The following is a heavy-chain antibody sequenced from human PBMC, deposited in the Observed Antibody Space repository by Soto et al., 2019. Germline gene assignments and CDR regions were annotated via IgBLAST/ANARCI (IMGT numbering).Heavy chain of an antibody. D-gene: IGHD5-18*01. J-gene: IGHJ4*02. Sequence: PSETLSLTCTVSGDSISSYYWSWIRQPPGKGLEWIGYIYYSGSTNYNPSLKSRVTISVDTSKNQFSLKLSSVTAADTAVYYCARGDVDTAIISDYWGQGTLVTVSS. CDR3: ARGDVDTAIISDY. V-gene: IGHV4-59*01. CDR1: GDSISSYY. CDR2: IYYSGST.